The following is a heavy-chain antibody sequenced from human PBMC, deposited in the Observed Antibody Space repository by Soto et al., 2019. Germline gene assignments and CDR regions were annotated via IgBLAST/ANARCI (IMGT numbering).Heavy chain of an antibody. CDR3: ARAQGNYYYYGMDV. J-gene: IGHJ6*02. V-gene: IGHV4-39*01. CDR2: IYYSGRT. Sequence: SETLSLTCTVSGGSISSSSYYWGWIRQPPGKGLEWIGSIYYSGRTYYNPSLKSRITISVDTSKNQFSLKLSSVTAADTAVYYCARAQGNYYYYGMDVWGQGTTVTVSS. CDR1: GGSISSSSYY.